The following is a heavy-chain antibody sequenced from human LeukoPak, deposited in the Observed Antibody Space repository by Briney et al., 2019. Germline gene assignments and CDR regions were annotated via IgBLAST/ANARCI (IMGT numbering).Heavy chain of an antibody. D-gene: IGHD2/OR15-2a*01. Sequence: GASVKVSCKASGYTYSEFYRHWVGQAPGQGLEWMGWINPKNGGTNYAQKFQGRVTMTRDTSISTAYMELSRLRSDDTAAYYCARASSTAYRDWFDAWGQGTLVTVSS. CDR3: ARASSTAYRDWFDA. CDR1: GYTYSEFY. V-gene: IGHV1-2*02. J-gene: IGHJ5*02. CDR2: INPKNGGT.